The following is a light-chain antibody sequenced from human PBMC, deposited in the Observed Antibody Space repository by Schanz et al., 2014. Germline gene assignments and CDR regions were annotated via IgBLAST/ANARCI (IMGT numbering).Light chain of an antibody. CDR2: WAS. Sequence: DIVMTQSPDSLAVSLGERATINCKSSQSVLYTSDNKNYLAWYQHKPGQPPKLLIYWASTRESGVPDRFSGSGSGTDFTLANSSLQAEDVAVYYCQQYYGIPLTFGGGTKVEIK. V-gene: IGKV4-1*01. CDR3: QQYYGIPLT. CDR1: QSVLYTSDNKNY. J-gene: IGKJ4*01.